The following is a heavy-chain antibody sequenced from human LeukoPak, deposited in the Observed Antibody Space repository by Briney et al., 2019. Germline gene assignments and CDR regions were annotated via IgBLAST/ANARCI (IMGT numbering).Heavy chain of an antibody. CDR3: ARDLTDDFWSGYHFDY. V-gene: IGHV3-21*01. D-gene: IGHD3-3*01. Sequence: GGSLRLSCAASGFTFNNYCMNWVRQAPGKGLEWVSSISSSSNYIYYADSVKGRFTISRDNAKSSLYLQMNSLRAEDTAVYYCARDLTDDFWSGYHFDYWGQGTLVTVSS. J-gene: IGHJ4*02. CDR1: GFTFNNYC. CDR2: ISSSSNYI.